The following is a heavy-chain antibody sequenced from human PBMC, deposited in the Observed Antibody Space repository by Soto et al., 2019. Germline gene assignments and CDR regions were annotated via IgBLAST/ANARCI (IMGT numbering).Heavy chain of an antibody. V-gene: IGHV4-59*01. CDR3: ARVRTLSTLDY. CDR2: IFYSGST. Sequence: KPSETLSLTCTVAGVSISNSYWAWIRQSPEKGLECIGYIFYSGSTKYNPSLQSRVTISLDASKNQFFLQLASVTAADSAVYFCARVRTLSTLDYWGQGTLVTVFS. CDR1: GVSISNSY. J-gene: IGHJ4*02.